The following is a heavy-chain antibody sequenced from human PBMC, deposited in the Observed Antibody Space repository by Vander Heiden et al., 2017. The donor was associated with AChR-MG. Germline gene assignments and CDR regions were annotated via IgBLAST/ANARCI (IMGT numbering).Heavy chain of an antibody. J-gene: IGHJ6*02. D-gene: IGHD2-2*02. CDR3: ARVAPAAIRDYYYYYGMDV. Sequence: EVQLVESGGGWVQPGGSLRLSCAASGLPFRSYWMTWARQAPGKGLEWVANIKQDGSEKYYVDSVKGRFTISRDNAKNSLYLQMNSLRAEDTAVYYCARVAPAAIRDYYYYYGMDVWGQGTTVTVSS. V-gene: IGHV3-7*01. CDR2: IKQDGSEK. CDR1: GLPFRSYW.